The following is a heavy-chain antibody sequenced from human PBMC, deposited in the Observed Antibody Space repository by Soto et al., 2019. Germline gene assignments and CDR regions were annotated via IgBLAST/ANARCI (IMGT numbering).Heavy chain of an antibody. CDR3: ARDPRAHIWGSYRSRDYFDY. D-gene: IGHD3-16*02. CDR2: ISAYNGNT. CDR1: GYTFTSYG. Sequence: ASVKVSCKASGYTFTSYGISWVRQAPGQGLEWMGWISAYNGNTNYAQKLQGRVTMTTDTSTSTAYMELRSLRSDDTAVYYCARDPRAHIWGSYRSRDYFDYWGQGTLVTVSS. V-gene: IGHV1-18*01. J-gene: IGHJ4*02.